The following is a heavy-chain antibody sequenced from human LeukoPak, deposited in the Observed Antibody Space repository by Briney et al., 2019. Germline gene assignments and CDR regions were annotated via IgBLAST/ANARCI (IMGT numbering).Heavy chain of an antibody. CDR1: GFTVSSNY. V-gene: IGHV3-53*01. CDR3: ARATEQQLVSVFFDY. Sequence: GGSLRLSCAASGFTVSSNYMSWVRQAPGKGLEWVSVIYSGGSTYYADSVKGRFTISRDNSKNTLYLQMNSLRAEDTAVYYCARATEQQLVSVFFDYWGQGTLVTVSS. J-gene: IGHJ4*02. CDR2: IYSGGST. D-gene: IGHD6-13*01.